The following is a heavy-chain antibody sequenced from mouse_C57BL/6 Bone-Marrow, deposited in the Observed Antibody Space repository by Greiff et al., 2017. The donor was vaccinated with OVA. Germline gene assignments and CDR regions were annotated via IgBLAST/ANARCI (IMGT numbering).Heavy chain of an antibody. V-gene: IGHV1-52*01. CDR3: ARVAGGYDYDVAMDY. CDR1: GYTFTSYW. Sequence: QVQLQQPGAELVRPGSSVKLSCKASGYTFTSYWMHWVKQRPIQGLEWIGNIDPSDSETHYNQKFKDKATLTVDKSSSTAYMQLSSLTSEDSAVYYCARVAGGYDYDVAMDYWGQGTSVTVSS. J-gene: IGHJ4*01. CDR2: IDPSDSET. D-gene: IGHD2-4*01.